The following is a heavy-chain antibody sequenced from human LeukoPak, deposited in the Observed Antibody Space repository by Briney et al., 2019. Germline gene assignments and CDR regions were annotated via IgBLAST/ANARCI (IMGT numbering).Heavy chain of an antibody. J-gene: IGHJ4*02. CDR2: IYYTGST. CDR1: GGSISNYY. CDR3: ARPNYDFWSGYYFDY. V-gene: IGHV4-59*12. Sequence: PSETLSLTCTFSGGSISNYYWSWIRQPPGKGLEWIGDIYYTGSTTYNPSLRSRVTISVDTSKNQFSLKLSSVTAADTAVYYCARPNYDFWSGYYFDYWGQGTLVTVSS. D-gene: IGHD3-3*01.